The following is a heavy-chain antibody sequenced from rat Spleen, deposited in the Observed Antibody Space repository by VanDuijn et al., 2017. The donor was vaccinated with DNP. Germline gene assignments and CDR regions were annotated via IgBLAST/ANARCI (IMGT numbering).Heavy chain of an antibody. D-gene: IGHD1-1*01. CDR3: ARDGQWDYLDY. CDR1: GFSLTDYS. J-gene: IGHJ2*01. V-gene: IGHV2-19*01. CDR2: VWIGGTT. Sequence: QVQLKESGPGLVQPSQTLSLTCTVSGFSLTDYSVHWVRQPPGKGLEWMGVVWIGGTTHISSIFKSRVSISRDTSKSQVFLEVNSLQSEDTATYFCARDGQWDYLDYWGQGVIVTVAS.